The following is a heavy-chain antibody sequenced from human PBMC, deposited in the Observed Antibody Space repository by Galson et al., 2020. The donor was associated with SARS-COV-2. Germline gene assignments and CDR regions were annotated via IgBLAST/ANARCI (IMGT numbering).Heavy chain of an antibody. V-gene: IGHV3-30*18. J-gene: IGHJ6*02. D-gene: IGHD1-1*01. CDR2: ISSDGNRK. CDR1: GFSFSSYG. CDR3: AKNWKDDYCYYGLDV. Sequence: GGSLRLSCAASGFSFSSYGIHWVRQGPGKGLEWVGAISSDGNRKYYGDSVEGRFTLTRDNSKNTLYLQMSSLRAEDTAVYHCAKNWKDDYCYYGLDVWGQGTTVTVSS.